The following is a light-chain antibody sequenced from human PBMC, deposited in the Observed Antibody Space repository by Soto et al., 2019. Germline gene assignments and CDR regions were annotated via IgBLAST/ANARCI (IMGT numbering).Light chain of an antibody. CDR1: TSNIGAGHG. V-gene: IGLV1-40*01. CDR2: GNN. CDR3: RSCDSSLSYVV. J-gene: IGLJ2*01. Sequence: QSVLTQPPSVSGAPGQKVTISCTGSTSNIGAGHGVHWYQHLPGTAPKLLMYGNNIPPSVLPDRFSGSKSGTSASLAITGLQTDDEADYYCRSCDSSLSYVVFGGGTKLTVL.